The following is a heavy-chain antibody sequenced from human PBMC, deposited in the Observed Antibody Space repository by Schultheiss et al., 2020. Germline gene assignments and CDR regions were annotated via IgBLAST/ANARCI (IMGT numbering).Heavy chain of an antibody. D-gene: IGHD3-22*01. Sequence: GGSLRLSCAASGFTFCDYYMSWVRQAPGKGLEWVGFIRSKAYGGTTEYAASVKGRFTISRDDSKSIAYLQMNSLKTEDTAVYYCTRDQGDYDSSGYNDYWGQGTLVTVSS. V-gene: IGHV3-49*04. CDR3: TRDQGDYDSSGYNDY. CDR2: IRSKAYGGTT. CDR1: GFTFCDYY. J-gene: IGHJ4*02.